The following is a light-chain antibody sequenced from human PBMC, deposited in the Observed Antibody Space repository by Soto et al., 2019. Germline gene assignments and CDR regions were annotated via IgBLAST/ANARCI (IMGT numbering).Light chain of an antibody. CDR2: AAS. Sequence: DLQMTQSPSSLSASVGDRVTITCRASESISRHLNWYQQKPGKAPKLLIYAASSLQNGVPSRFSGGGSGTDFTLTISNLQPEDFATYYCQQSYSPLSIPFGQGTRLE. CDR3: QQSYSPLSIP. V-gene: IGKV1-39*01. J-gene: IGKJ5*01. CDR1: ESISRH.